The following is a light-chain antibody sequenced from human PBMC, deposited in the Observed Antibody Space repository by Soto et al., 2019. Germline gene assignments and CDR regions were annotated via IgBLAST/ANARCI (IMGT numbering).Light chain of an antibody. Sequence: QSVLTQPRSVSGSPGQSVTISCTGTSSDVGGYNFVSWYQHHPGKAPKLMIYDVSLRPSGVPDRFSGSKSGNSAYLTISALQAEDEADYYCCSQADTYPYVVGTGTKLTVL. CDR2: DVS. J-gene: IGLJ1*01. V-gene: IGLV2-11*01. CDR3: CSQADTYPYV. CDR1: SSDVGGYNF.